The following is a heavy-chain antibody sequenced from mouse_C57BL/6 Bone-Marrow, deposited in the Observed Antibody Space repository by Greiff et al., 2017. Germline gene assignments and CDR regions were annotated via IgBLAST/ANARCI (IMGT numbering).Heavy chain of an antibody. CDR1: GFNIKDYY. D-gene: IGHD1-1*01. CDR2: IDPEDGET. J-gene: IGHJ2*01. V-gene: IGHV14-2*01. Sequence: VQLQQSGAELVKPGASVKLSCTASGFNIKDYYIHWVKQRPGQGLEWIGMIDPEDGETKYTPKFQDKATITADTSSNTAYLQLSSLTSEDTAVYYCSRSLVYYGTNYWGRGTTLTVTS. CDR3: SRSLVYYGTNY.